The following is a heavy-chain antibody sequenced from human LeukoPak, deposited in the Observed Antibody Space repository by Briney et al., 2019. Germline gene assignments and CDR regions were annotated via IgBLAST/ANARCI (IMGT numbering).Heavy chain of an antibody. J-gene: IGHJ4*02. CDR3: ARRGYCSSTSCYDENFDY. CDR2: ISSSSSYI. Sequence: GGSLRLSCAASGFTFCSYSMNWVRQAPGKGLEWVSSISSSSSYIYYADSVKGRFTISRDNAKNSLYLQMNSLRAEDTAVYYCARRGYCSSTSCYDENFDYWGQGTLVTVSS. CDR1: GFTFCSYS. D-gene: IGHD2-2*01. V-gene: IGHV3-21*01.